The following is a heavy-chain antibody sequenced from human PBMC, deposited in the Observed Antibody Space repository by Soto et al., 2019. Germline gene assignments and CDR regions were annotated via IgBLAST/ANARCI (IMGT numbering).Heavy chain of an antibody. Sequence: GSLRLSCAASGFTFSSYGMHWVRQAPGKGLEWVAVISYDGSNKYYADSVKGRFTISRDNSKNTLYLQMNSLRAEDTAVYYCAKDQWELQHYYYYGMDVWGQGTTVTVSS. CDR3: AKDQWELQHYYYYGMDV. D-gene: IGHD1-26*01. CDR1: GFTFSSYG. J-gene: IGHJ6*02. V-gene: IGHV3-30*18. CDR2: ISYDGSNK.